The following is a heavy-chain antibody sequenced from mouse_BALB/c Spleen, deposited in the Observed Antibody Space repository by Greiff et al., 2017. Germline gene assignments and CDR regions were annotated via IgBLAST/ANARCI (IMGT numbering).Heavy chain of an antibody. CDR3: ARLGKGGMDD. CDR2: ISSGGSYT. D-gene: IGHD2-1*01. J-gene: IGHJ4*01. Sequence: EVQVVESGGGLVKPGGSLKLSCAASGFTFSSYAMSWVRQTPEKRLEWVATISSGGSYTYYPDSVKGRFTISRDNAKNTLYLQMSSLRSEDTAMYYCARLGKGGMDDWGQGTSVTVSS. V-gene: IGHV5-9-3*01. CDR1: GFTFSSYA.